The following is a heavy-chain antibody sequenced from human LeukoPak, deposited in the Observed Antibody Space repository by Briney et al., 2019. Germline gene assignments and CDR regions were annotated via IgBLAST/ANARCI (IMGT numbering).Heavy chain of an antibody. CDR2: INPSGGT. CDR3: ARGQSSGYGNYYYYMDV. J-gene: IGHJ6*03. CDR1: GYTFTGYY. V-gene: IGHV1-2*02. Sequence: ASVKVSCKASGYTFTGYYMHWVRQAPGQGLEWMGWINPSGGTNYAQKFQGRVTMTRDTSISTAYMELSSLRSEDTAVYYCARGQSSGYGNYYYYMDVWGKGTTVTISS. D-gene: IGHD5-12*01.